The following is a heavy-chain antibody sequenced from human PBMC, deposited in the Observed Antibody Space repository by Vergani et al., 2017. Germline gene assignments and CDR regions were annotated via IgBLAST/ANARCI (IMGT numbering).Heavy chain of an antibody. J-gene: IGHJ6*03. Sequence: QVQLQESGPGLVKPSQTLSLTCTVSGDSISSGSYYWSWIRQPAGKGLEWIGRIYSSGSTNYNPSLKSRVTISVDTSKIHFSLKVSSGTAADTAVYYCARGYCSGGSCYSVGLDYMDVWGKGTTVTVSS. V-gene: IGHV4-61*02. CDR1: GDSISSGSYY. CDR3: ARGYCSGGSCYSVGLDYMDV. CDR2: IYSSGST. D-gene: IGHD2-15*01.